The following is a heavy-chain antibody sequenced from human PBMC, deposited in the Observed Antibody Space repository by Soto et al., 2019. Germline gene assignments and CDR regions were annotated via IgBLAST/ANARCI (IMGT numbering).Heavy chain of an antibody. CDR3: VKDPWDY. CDR2: IFPGGNT. J-gene: IGHJ4*02. Sequence: ESGGGVVQPGGSLRLSCAASGFIVNTKYISWVRQAPGKGLEWVSVIFPGGNTYYPDSMKGRFTISRDNVKNTVYLQMNSLRADDTAVYYCVKDPWDYWGQGTLVTVSS. CDR1: GFIVNTKY. V-gene: IGHV3-66*01.